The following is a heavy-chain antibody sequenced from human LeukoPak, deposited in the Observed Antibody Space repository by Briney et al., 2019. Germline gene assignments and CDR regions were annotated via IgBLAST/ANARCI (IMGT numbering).Heavy chain of an antibody. CDR1: GGSISSGSYY. CDR3: ARVSMGYYYDSSGYYPRPFDY. CDR2: IYTSGST. V-gene: IGHV4-61*02. D-gene: IGHD3-22*01. J-gene: IGHJ4*02. Sequence: PSETLSLTCTVSGGSISSGSYYWSWIRQPAGKGLEWIGRIYTSGSTNYNPSLKSRVTISVDTSKNQFSLKLSSVTAADTAVYYCARVSMGYYYDSSGYYPRPFDYWGQGTLVTVSS.